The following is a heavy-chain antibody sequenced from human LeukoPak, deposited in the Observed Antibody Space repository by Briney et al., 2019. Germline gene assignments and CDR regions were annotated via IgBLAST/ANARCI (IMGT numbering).Heavy chain of an antibody. CDR3: ARDGVILRYFDC. D-gene: IGHD3-9*01. V-gene: IGHV4-38-2*02. Sequence: KTSETLSLTCTVSGYSISSGYYWGWIRQPPGKGLEWIGSIYHSGSTYYNPSLKSRVTISVDTSKNQFSLKLSSVTAADTAVYYCARDGVILRYFDCWGQGTLVTASS. J-gene: IGHJ4*02. CDR2: IYHSGST. CDR1: GYSISSGYY.